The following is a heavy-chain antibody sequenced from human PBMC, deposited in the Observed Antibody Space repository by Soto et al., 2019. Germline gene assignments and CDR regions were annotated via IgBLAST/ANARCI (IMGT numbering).Heavy chain of an antibody. CDR3: ARAGDCRGGSCYYFAY. CDR1: GGSISRWGYS. D-gene: IGHD2-15*01. Sequence: SETLSLTCGVGGGSISRWGYSWSWIRQPPGKGLEWIGYIYHSGSTYYNPSLKSRVTISVDRSKNQFSLKLSSVTAADTAVCYCARAGDCRGGSCYYFAYWGQGTLVPVSS. J-gene: IGHJ4*02. V-gene: IGHV4-30-2*01. CDR2: IYHSGST.